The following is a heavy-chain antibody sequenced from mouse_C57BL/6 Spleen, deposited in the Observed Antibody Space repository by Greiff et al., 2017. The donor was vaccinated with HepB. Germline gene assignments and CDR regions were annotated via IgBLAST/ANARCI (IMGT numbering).Heavy chain of an antibody. CDR1: GYTFTSYW. V-gene: IGHV1-64*01. CDR2: IHPNSGST. Sequence: QVQLKQPGAELVKPGASVKLSCKASGYTFTSYWMHWVKQRPGQGLEWIGMIHPNSGSTNYNEKFKSKATLTVDKSSSTAYMQLSSLTSEDSAVYYCARLVASGFDYWGQGTTLTVSS. D-gene: IGHD4-1*01. J-gene: IGHJ2*01. CDR3: ARLVASGFDY.